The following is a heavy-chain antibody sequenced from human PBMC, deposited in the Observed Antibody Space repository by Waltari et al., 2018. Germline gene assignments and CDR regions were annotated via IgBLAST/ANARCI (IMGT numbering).Heavy chain of an antibody. CDR2: LDNSGNP. J-gene: IGHJ3*01. D-gene: IGHD2-21*02. CDR3: ARESRLGLRAFDV. CDR1: GIYILSGGYS. Sequence: QVRLAESGSGVLRPSQTLSLTCSVSGIYILSGGYSWTWIRQTPGKGLEWIGNLDNSGNPVYNRSLMGRVSMSIYISGSQFSLKLNSVTAADTATYFCARESRLGLRAFDVWGQGKTVIVSS. V-gene: IGHV4-30-2*01.